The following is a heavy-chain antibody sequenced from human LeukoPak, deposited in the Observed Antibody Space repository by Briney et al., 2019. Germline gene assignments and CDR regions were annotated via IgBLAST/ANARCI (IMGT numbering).Heavy chain of an antibody. V-gene: IGHV1-69*02. Sequence: VASVKVSCKASVGTFSSYTISWVRQAPGQGLEWMGRIIPILGIANYAQKFQGRVTITADKSTSTAYMELSSLRSEDTAVYYCAIFIVVVPAATLGADYCGQGTLVTVSS. J-gene: IGHJ4*02. CDR3: AIFIVVVPAATLGADY. CDR2: IIPILGIA. CDR1: VGTFSSYT. D-gene: IGHD2-2*01.